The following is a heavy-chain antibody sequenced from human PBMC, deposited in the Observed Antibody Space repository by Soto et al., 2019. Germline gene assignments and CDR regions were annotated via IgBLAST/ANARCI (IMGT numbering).Heavy chain of an antibody. CDR1: GYSFRNNW. V-gene: IGHV5-10-1*01. CDR2: IDLTDSYT. Sequence: GESLKISCNGSGYSFRNNWITWVRQMPGKGLEWMGRIDLTDSYTSYSPSFQGHVSFSADTSINTAYLQWSSLRASDTAMYYCARHGGDHSDRSGYHYAIDYWGKGTPVTVSS. J-gene: IGHJ4*02. CDR3: ARHGGDHSDRSGYHYAIDY. D-gene: IGHD3-22*01.